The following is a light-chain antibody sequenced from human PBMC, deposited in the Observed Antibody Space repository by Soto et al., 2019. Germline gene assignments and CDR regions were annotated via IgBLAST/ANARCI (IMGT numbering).Light chain of an antibody. CDR1: QSVSSSY. V-gene: IGKV3-20*01. CDR2: GAS. Sequence: ILLTQSPGTLSLSPGERATLSCRASQSVSSSYLAWYQQKPGQAPRLLIYGASSRATGIPDRFSGSGSGTEFTLTISSLQPDDFATYYCQQYNYYSRTFGQGTKVDIK. CDR3: QQYNYYSRT. J-gene: IGKJ1*01.